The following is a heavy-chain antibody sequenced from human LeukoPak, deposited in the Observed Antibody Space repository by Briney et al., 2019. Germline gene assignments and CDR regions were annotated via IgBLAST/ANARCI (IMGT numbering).Heavy chain of an antibody. Sequence: GASVKVSCKTSGYTFAGFYMHWVRQAPGQGLEWMGWINPNTGGTNYAQKFQGRATMTRDTSISTAYMELSRLRSDDTAVYYCARVREMPEGYFDHWGQGTLVTVSS. V-gene: IGHV1-2*02. J-gene: IGHJ4*02. CDR1: GYTFAGFY. CDR3: ARVREMPEGYFDH. D-gene: IGHD5-24*01. CDR2: INPNTGGT.